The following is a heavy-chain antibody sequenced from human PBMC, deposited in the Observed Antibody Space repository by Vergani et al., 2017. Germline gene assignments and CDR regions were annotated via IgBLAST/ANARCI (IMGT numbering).Heavy chain of an antibody. D-gene: IGHD1-26*01. CDR2: ISDTGGST. Sequence: EVQLLESGGGLVQPGGSLRLSCAASGFTFSSYAMSWVRQAPGKGLEWVSVISDTGGSTYYADSVKGRFTISRDNFKNTLYLLMNSLRAEDTAVYYCAKDPGVGARFEDYWGQGTLVTVSS. CDR1: GFTFSSYA. J-gene: IGHJ4*02. CDR3: AKDPGVGARFEDY. V-gene: IGHV3-23*01.